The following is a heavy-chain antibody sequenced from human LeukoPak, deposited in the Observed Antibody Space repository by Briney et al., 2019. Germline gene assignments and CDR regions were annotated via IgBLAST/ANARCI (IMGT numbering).Heavy chain of an antibody. Sequence: PGGSLRLSCAASGLTFSSYGMHWVRQAPGKGLEWVAFIRYDGSNKYYADSVKGRFTISRDNSKNTLYLQMNSLRAEDTAVYYCAKEWGHSYGLRYFDYWGQGTLVTVSS. CDR1: GLTFSSYG. J-gene: IGHJ4*02. V-gene: IGHV3-30*02. D-gene: IGHD5-18*01. CDR3: AKEWGHSYGLRYFDY. CDR2: IRYDGSNK.